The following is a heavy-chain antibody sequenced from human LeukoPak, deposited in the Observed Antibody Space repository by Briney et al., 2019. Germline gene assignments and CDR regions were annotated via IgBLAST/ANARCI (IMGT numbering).Heavy chain of an antibody. D-gene: IGHD3-22*01. CDR3: GKDMGRFDYYDSRGAIDY. CDR1: GFTFDDYA. CDR2: ISGDGGST. V-gene: IGHV3-43*02. Sequence: GGSLRLSCAASGFTFDDYAMHWVRQAPGKGLEWVSLISGDGGSTYYADSVKGRFTISRDNSKNSLYLQMISLRTEDTALYYCGKDMGRFDYYDSRGAIDYWGQGTLVAVSS. J-gene: IGHJ4*02.